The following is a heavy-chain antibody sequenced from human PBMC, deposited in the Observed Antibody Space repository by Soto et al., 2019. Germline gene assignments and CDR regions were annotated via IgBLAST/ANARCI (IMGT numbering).Heavy chain of an antibody. CDR2: ISGSGVST. CDR3: AKSPGMYYYDSSGYYHYDY. J-gene: IGHJ4*02. Sequence: EVQLLESGGGLAQPGGSLRLSCAASGFTFSSYAMSWVRQAPGKGLAWVAAISGSGVSTYYADSVKGRFTISRDNSKNTLYLQMNSLRAEDTAVYYCAKSPGMYYYDSSGYYHYDYWGQGTLVTVSS. CDR1: GFTFSSYA. V-gene: IGHV3-23*01. D-gene: IGHD3-22*01.